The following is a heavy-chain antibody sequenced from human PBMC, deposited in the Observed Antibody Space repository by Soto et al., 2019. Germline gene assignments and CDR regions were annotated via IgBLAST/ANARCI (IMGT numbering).Heavy chain of an antibody. CDR2: IKSKTDGGTT. J-gene: IGHJ6*02. V-gene: IGHV3-15*01. CDR3: RPDYFYYGMDV. Sequence: NPGGSLRLSCAASGFSFRNAWMSWVRQAPGKGLEWVGRIKSKTDGGTTDYAAPVKGRFTISRDNSKNTLYLQMNSLKTEDTAVYYCRPDYFYYGMDVWGQGTTVTVSS. CDR1: GFSFRNAW.